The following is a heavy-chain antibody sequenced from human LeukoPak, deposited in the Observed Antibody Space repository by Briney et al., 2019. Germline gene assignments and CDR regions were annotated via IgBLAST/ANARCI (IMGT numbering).Heavy chain of an antibody. Sequence: GGSLRLSCAASGFTFSSYSMNWVRQAPGKGLEWVSGINWNGGSTGYADSVKGRFTISRDNAKNSLYLQMNSLRAEDTAVYYCARDQGYDSSGNLWGQGTMVTASS. CDR3: ARDQGYDSSGNL. CDR1: GFTFSSYS. J-gene: IGHJ3*01. D-gene: IGHD3-22*01. V-gene: IGHV3-20*04. CDR2: INWNGGST.